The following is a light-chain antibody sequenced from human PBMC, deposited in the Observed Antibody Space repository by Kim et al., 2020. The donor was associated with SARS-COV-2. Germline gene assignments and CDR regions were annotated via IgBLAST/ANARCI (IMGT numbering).Light chain of an antibody. V-gene: IGLV4-69*01. CDR3: QTWGTGTIGV. J-gene: IGLJ1*01. CDR2: LNSDGSH. Sequence: QLVLTQSPSASASLGASVKLTCTLSSGHSSYAIAWHQQQPEKGPRYLMKLNSDGSHSKGDGIPDRFSGSSSGAERYLTISSLQSEDEAEYYCQTWGTGTIGVFGTGTKVTVL. CDR1: SGHSSYA.